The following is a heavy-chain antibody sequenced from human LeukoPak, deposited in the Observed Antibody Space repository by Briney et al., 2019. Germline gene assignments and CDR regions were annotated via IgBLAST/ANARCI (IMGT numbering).Heavy chain of an antibody. Sequence: SETLSLTCTVSGGSISSYYWSWIRQPPGKGLEWIGYIYYSGSTNYNPSLKSRVTISVDTSKNQFSLKLSSVTAADTAVYYCARSRSGSYWYYFDYWGQGTLVTVSS. CDR2: IYYSGST. CDR1: GGSISSYY. D-gene: IGHD1-26*01. J-gene: IGHJ4*02. CDR3: ARSRSGSYWYYFDY. V-gene: IGHV4-59*01.